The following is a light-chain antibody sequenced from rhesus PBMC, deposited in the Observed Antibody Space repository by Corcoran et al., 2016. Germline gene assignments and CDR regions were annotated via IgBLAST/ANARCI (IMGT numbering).Light chain of an antibody. CDR1: QSVSSS. J-gene: IGKJ4*01. Sequence: EIVLTQSPATLSLSPGERATLSCRASQSVSSSLAWYQQKPEQAPRLLIYGESSRATGIPDRFRGSGSGTDFTLTISSLEPEDFAVYYCQQYSNWLTFGGGTKVEIK. CDR3: QQYSNWLT. V-gene: IGKV3-42*03. CDR2: GES.